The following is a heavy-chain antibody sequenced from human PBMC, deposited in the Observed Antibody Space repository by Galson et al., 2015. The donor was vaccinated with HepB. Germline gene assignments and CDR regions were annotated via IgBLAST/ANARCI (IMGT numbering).Heavy chain of an antibody. CDR3: AGDPGGLIVIVMSWGPYVDN. D-gene: IGHD2-21*01. V-gene: IGHV3-30*04. Sequence: SLRLSCAASGFTFNNYAMHWVRQAPGKGLEWVAFISFDGRKRYYADSVRGRFTISRDNSKNTLYLQLNSLRPEDTAVYYCAGDPGGLIVIVMSWGPYVDNWGQGTLVTVSS. CDR1: GFTFNNYA. CDR2: ISFDGRKR. J-gene: IGHJ4*02.